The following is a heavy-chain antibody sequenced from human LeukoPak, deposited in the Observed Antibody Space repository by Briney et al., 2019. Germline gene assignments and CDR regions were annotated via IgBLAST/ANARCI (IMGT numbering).Heavy chain of an antibody. V-gene: IGHV3-48*04. J-gene: IGHJ4*02. Sequence: GGSLRLSCAASGFTFSKYSVNWVRQAPGKGLEWVSYISSSSSTIYYADSVKGRFTISRDNAKNSLYLQMNSLRAEDTAVYYCARDPDYYVRGFDYWGQGTLVTVSS. D-gene: IGHD3-10*02. CDR1: GFTFSKYS. CDR2: ISSSSSTI. CDR3: ARDPDYYVRGFDY.